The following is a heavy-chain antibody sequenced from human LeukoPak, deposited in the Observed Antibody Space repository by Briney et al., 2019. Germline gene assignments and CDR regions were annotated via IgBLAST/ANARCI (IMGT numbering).Heavy chain of an antibody. D-gene: IGHD6-13*01. J-gene: IGHJ5*02. CDR3: ARVHYGGSSTYNWFDP. V-gene: IGHV1-8*01. Sequence: ASVKVSCKASGYTFTSYDINWVRQATGQGLEWMGWMNPNSGNTGYAQKFQGRVTMTRNTSISTAYMELSSLRSEDTAVYYCARVHYGGSSTYNWFDPWGQGTLVTVSS. CDR1: GYTFTSYD. CDR2: MNPNSGNT.